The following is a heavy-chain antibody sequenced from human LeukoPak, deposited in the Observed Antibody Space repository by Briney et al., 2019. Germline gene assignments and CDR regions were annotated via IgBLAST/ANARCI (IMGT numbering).Heavy chain of an antibody. V-gene: IGHV3-30-3*01. Sequence: GGSLRLSCVASGFTFNNYPIHWVRQAPGKGLEWVAVISYDGSNKYYADSVKGRFTISRDNSKNTLYLQMNSLRAEDTAVYYCARGPSAYPKCFDYWGQGTLVTVSS. CDR1: GFTFNNYP. D-gene: IGHD5-12*01. CDR3: ARGPSAYPKCFDY. CDR2: ISYDGSNK. J-gene: IGHJ4*02.